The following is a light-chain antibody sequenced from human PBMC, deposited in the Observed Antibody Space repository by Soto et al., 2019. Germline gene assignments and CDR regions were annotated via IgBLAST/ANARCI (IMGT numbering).Light chain of an antibody. CDR2: EVS. CDR3: SSYVSTSTVI. Sequence: QSALTQPASVSGSPEQSITISCTGTSSDVGGYTYVSWYQQHPGKAPQLMIYEVSNRPSGVSNRFSGSKSGNTASLTISGLRTEDEADYYCSSYVSTSTVIFGGGTKLTVL. V-gene: IGLV2-14*01. CDR1: SSDVGGYTY. J-gene: IGLJ2*01.